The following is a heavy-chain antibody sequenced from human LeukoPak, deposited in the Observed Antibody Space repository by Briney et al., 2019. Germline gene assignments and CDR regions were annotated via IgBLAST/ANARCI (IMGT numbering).Heavy chain of an antibody. Sequence: SVKVSCKASGFTFTSSAMQWVRQARGQRLEWIGWIVVGSGNTNYAQKFQERVTITRDMSTSTAYMELSSLRSEDTAVYYCAAGYCSGASCSSPSDAFDIWGQGTMVTVSS. CDR1: GFTFTSSA. CDR3: AAGYCSGASCSSPSDAFDI. J-gene: IGHJ3*02. V-gene: IGHV1-58*02. D-gene: IGHD2-15*01. CDR2: IVVGSGNT.